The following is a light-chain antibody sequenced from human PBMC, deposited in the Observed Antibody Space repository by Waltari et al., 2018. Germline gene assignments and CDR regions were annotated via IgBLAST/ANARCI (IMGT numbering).Light chain of an antibody. CDR3: QQRTTWPSVT. V-gene: IGKV3-11*01. CDR1: QSVSNS. Sequence: PGERASLSCRASQSVSNSLVWYQQKPGQAPRLLIYDASNRASVVPPRFSGSGSETDFTLTISSLDPEDFAVYYCQQRTTWPSVTFGQGTRLEIK. CDR2: DAS. J-gene: IGKJ5*01.